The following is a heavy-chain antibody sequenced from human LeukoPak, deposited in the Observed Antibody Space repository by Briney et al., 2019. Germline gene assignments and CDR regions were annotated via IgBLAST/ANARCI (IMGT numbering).Heavy chain of an antibody. CDR1: GFTFISYS. CDR2: IKQDGSEK. J-gene: IGHJ4*02. CDR3: SRVSYYDFWSGYFSDY. Sequence: AGGSLRLSCAASGFTFISYSMNWVRQAPGKGLEWVANIKQDGSEKYYVDSVKGRFTISRDNAKNSLYLQMNSLRAEDTAVYYCSRVSYYDFWSGYFSDYWGQGTLVTVSS. D-gene: IGHD3-3*01. V-gene: IGHV3-7*01.